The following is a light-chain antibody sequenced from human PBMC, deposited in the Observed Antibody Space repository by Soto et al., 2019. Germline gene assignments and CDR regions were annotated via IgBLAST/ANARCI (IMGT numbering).Light chain of an antibody. CDR3: QQYGSSPPVT. CDR1: QSVSSSY. J-gene: IGKJ5*01. CDR2: GPS. Sequence: EIVLTQSPGTLSLSPGERATLSCRASQSVSSSYLAWYQQKPCQAPRLLIYGPSSRATGIPDRFSGSGSGTDFTLTISRLEPEDFAVYYCQQYGSSPPVTFGQGTRLEIK. V-gene: IGKV3-20*01.